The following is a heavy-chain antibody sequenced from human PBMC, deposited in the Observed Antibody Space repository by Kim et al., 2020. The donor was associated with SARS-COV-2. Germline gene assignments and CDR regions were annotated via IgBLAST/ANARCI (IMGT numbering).Heavy chain of an antibody. CDR1: GFSFSSYW. J-gene: IGHJ3*01. D-gene: IGHD4-17*01. CDR3: AREIRGLGTAFDV. Sequence: GGSLRLSCAASGFSFSSYWMHWVRQAPGKGLVWVSRINGDGSTTSYADSVKGRFTISRDNAKNTLYVQMNSLRAEDTAVYYCAREIRGLGTAFDVWGQGTMVTVSS. CDR2: INGDGSTT. V-gene: IGHV3-74*01.